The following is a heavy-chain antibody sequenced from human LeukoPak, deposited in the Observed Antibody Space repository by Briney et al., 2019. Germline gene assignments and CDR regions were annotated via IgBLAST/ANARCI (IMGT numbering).Heavy chain of an antibody. J-gene: IGHJ6*03. CDR2: IYPGDSDT. V-gene: IGHV5-51*01. D-gene: IGHD1-20*01. CDR3: ARQSGITGTDYYYYYMDV. CDR1: GYSFTSYW. Sequence: GESLKISCNGSGYSFTSYWIGWVRQMPGKGLEWMGIIYPGDSDTRYSPSFQGQVTISADKSISTAYLQWSSLKASDTAMYYCARQSGITGTDYYYYYMDVWGKGTTVTVSS.